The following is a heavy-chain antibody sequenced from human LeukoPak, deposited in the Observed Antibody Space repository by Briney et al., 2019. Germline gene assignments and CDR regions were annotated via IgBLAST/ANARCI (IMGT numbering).Heavy chain of an antibody. V-gene: IGHV3-23*01. CDR2: ISGSGGST. CDR1: GFTFISYG. Sequence: GGSLSLSCTASGFTFISYGMNWVRQAPGKGLEWVSTISGSGGSTYYADSVKGRFTISRDNSKNTLYLQMNSLRAEDTAVYYCAKASRFGYSYGPREYFYYMDVWGKGTTVTISS. J-gene: IGHJ6*03. D-gene: IGHD5-18*01. CDR3: AKASRFGYSYGPREYFYYMDV.